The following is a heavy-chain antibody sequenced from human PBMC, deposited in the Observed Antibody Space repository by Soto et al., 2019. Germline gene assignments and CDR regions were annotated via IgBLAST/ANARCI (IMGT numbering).Heavy chain of an antibody. CDR1: GYTFTSYG. V-gene: IGHV1-18*01. Sequence: ASVKVSCKASGYTFTSYGINWVRQAPGQGLEWLGWISPYNDDTKYAQKLRGRVAMTTDTSSRTAYMALRSLSSDDTAVYFFARGGYYDSSGSRNYHYYGMDVWGQGTTVTVSS. J-gene: IGHJ6*02. CDR3: ARGGYYDSSGSRNYHYYGMDV. CDR2: ISPYNDDT. D-gene: IGHD3-22*01.